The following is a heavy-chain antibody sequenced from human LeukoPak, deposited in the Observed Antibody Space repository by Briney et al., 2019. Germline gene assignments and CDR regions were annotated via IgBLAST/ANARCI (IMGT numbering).Heavy chain of an antibody. CDR3: ARERTYYYGSGSPLRNYYYMDV. V-gene: IGHV4-34*12. CDR1: GGSFSGYY. J-gene: IGHJ6*03. D-gene: IGHD3-10*01. Sequence: LETLSLTCAVYGGSFSGYYWSWIRQPRGKGLEWIGEMIHSGSTNYNPSLKSRVTISVDTSKNQFSLKLSSVSAADTAVYYCARERTYYYGSGSPLRNYYYMDVWGKGTTVTVSS. CDR2: MIHSGST.